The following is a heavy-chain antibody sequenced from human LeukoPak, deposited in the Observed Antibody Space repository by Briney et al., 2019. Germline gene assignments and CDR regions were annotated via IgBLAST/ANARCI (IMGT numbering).Heavy chain of an antibody. CDR3: ARGRAYSSSWYFEGNWFDP. CDR1: GGTFSSYA. J-gene: IGHJ5*02. D-gene: IGHD6-13*01. Sequence: GASVKVSCKASGGTFSSYAISWVRQAPGQGLEWMGGVIPIFGTANYAQKFQGRVTITTDESTSTAYMELSSLRSEDTAVYYCARGRAYSSSWYFEGNWFDPWGQGTLVTVSS. V-gene: IGHV1-69*05. CDR2: VIPIFGTA.